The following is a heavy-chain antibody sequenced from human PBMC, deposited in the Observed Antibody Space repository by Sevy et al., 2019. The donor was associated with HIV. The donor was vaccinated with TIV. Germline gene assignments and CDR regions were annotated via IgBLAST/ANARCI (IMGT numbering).Heavy chain of an antibody. V-gene: IGHV3-48*03. D-gene: IGHD3-22*01. CDR1: GFPFGSYE. CDR3: ARVDANYDKGFDP. Sequence: GGSLRLSCTASGFPFGSYEMNWVRQAPGKGLEWVSYISSSGSIIYYADSVKGRFTISRDNAKNSLYMQMNSLRAEDTAVYYCARVDANYDKGFDPWGQGTLVTVSS. CDR2: ISSSGSII. J-gene: IGHJ5*02.